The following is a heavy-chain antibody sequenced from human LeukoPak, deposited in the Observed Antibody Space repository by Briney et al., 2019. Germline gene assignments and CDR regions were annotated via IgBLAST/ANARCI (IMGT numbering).Heavy chain of an antibody. J-gene: IGHJ4*02. CDR3: ARGLASGSSGS. V-gene: IGHV3-74*01. CDR1: GFTFSSYW. D-gene: IGHD1-26*01. CDR2: INTDGSAT. Sequence: PGGSLRLSCAASGFTFSSYWMHWVRQAPGKGLVWVSRINTDGSATTYAASVKGRLTISRDNAKNTLYLQMNSLRADDTAVYYCARGLASGSSGSWGQGTLVTVSS.